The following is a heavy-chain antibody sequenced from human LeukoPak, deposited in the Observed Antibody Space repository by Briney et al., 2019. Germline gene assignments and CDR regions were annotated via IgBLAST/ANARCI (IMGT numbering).Heavy chain of an antibody. CDR2: IIPIFGTA. D-gene: IGHD4-23*01. CDR3: ARVGGFNWFDP. V-gene: IGHV1-69*05. J-gene: IGHJ5*02. CDR1: GGTSSSYA. Sequence: SVKVSCKASGGTSSSYAISWVRRAPGQGLEWMGGIIPIFGTANYAQKFQGRVTITTDESTSTAYMELSSLRSEDTAVYYCARVGGFNWFDPWGQGTLVTVSS.